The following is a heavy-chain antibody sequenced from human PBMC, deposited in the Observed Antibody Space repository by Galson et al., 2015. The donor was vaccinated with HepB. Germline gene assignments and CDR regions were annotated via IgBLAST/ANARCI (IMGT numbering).Heavy chain of an antibody. J-gene: IGHJ6*02. CDR3: AKDLGDYGSGSYGRVYYYYYAMDV. D-gene: IGHD3-10*01. V-gene: IGHV3-23*01. CDR2: ISGSGGST. Sequence: SLRLSCAASGFTFSYHAMSWVRQAPGKGLEWVSSISGSGGSTYYADSVKGRFTVSRDNSKNTLYLQMNGLRAEDTAAYYCAKDLGDYGSGSYGRVYYYYYAMDVWGQGTTVTVSS. CDR1: GFTFSYHA.